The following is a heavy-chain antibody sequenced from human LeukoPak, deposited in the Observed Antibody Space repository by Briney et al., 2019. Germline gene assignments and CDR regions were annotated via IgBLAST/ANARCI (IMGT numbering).Heavy chain of an antibody. CDR2: IKDDGSAN. Sequence: GGSLRLSCAASGFAPSTYRMKWVRQAPGKGLEWVASIKDDGSANYYVDSVKGRFTISRDNAKNSLYLRMNSLRVEDTAVYYCARQKSGVAVAGPGDHWGQGTLVTVSS. CDR1: GFAPSTYR. CDR3: ARQKSGVAVAGPGDH. D-gene: IGHD6-19*01. J-gene: IGHJ4*02. V-gene: IGHV3-7*01.